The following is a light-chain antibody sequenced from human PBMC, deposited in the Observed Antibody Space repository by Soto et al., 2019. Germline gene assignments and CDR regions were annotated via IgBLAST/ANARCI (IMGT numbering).Light chain of an antibody. V-gene: IGLV1-44*01. CDR1: SSNIGSNT. J-gene: IGLJ1*01. CDR3: AAWDDSPNYV. Sequence: SVLTQPPSASGTPVQRVTISCSGSSSNIGSNTVNWYQQLPGTAPKLLIYSNNQRPSGVPDRFSGSKSGTSASLAISGLQSEDEADYYCAAWDDSPNYVFGTGTKVTVL. CDR2: SNN.